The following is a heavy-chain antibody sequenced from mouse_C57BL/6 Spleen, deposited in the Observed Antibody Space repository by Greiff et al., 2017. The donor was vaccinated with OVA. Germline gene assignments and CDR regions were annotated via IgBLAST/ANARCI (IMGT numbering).Heavy chain of an antibody. CDR1: GYSFTDYN. Sequence: EVQLQQSGPDPDNPGASVKISCKASGYSFTDYNMNWVKQSNGKSLEWIGVINPNYGTTSYNQKFKGKATLTVDQSSSTAYMQLNSLTSEDSAVYYCARNYYDYDDWYFDVWGTGTTVTVSS. D-gene: IGHD2-4*01. CDR3: ARNYYDYDDWYFDV. CDR2: INPNYGTT. V-gene: IGHV1-39*01. J-gene: IGHJ1*03.